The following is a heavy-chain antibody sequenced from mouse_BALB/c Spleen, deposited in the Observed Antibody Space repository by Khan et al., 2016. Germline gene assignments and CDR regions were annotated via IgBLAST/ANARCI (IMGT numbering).Heavy chain of an antibody. V-gene: IGHV5-6-5*01. CDR1: GFTFSNYA. CDR3: TRSHYGSSYAECFAY. J-gene: IGHJ3*01. CDR2: ISSGGST. Sequence: EVELVESGGGLVKPGGSLKLSCAASGFTFSNYAMSWVRQPPEKRLEWVASISSGGSTYYPDSVQGRFTISRDNARNILYLQMSSLRCEDTARYYCTRSHYGSSYAECFAYWGQGTLVTVSA. D-gene: IGHD1-1*01.